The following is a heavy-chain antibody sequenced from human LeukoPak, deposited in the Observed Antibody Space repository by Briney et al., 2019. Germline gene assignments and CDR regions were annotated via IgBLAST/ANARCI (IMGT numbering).Heavy chain of an antibody. CDR3: ARAVPHLNYIDSTGYYGDAFDV. Sequence: GGSLRLSCAASEFSVRTNYMSWVRQAPGKGLEWVSTVYSGGTTRYADSVRGRFTISRDNSKNTLHLQMSSLRVEDTAVYYCARAVPHLNYIDSTGYYGDAFDVWGQGAWVTVSS. J-gene: IGHJ3*01. CDR2: VYSGGTT. D-gene: IGHD3-22*01. V-gene: IGHV3-53*01. CDR1: EFSVRTNY.